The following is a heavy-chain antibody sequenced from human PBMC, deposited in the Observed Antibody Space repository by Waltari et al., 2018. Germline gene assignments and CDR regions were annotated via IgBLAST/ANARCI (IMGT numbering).Heavy chain of an antibody. J-gene: IGHJ4*02. CDR1: GGSISTGTHY. CDR2: VYYNGNV. CDR3: ARSFGGSGSYKFDF. Sequence: QLQLQESGPRLVKSSETLSLTCPVSGGSISTGTHYWAWIRQTPGKGPEWIGSVYYNGNVYYNPSLESRVTMSVDTSKNHFSLDLESVTTPDTSIYFCARSFGGSGSYKFDFWGQGILVTVSS. V-gene: IGHV4-39*02. D-gene: IGHD3-10*01.